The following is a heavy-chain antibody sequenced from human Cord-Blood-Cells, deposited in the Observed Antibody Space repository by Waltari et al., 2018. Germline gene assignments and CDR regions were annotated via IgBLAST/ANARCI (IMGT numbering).Heavy chain of an antibody. J-gene: IGHJ6*02. CDR2: IRYDGSNK. CDR1: GLTFRSYG. V-gene: IGHV3-30*02. Sequence: QVQLVESGGGVVPPGGSLRLSCAPAGLTFRSYGWHGVRQAPGKGLGWVAFIRYDGSNKYYADSVKGRFTISRDNSKNTLYLQMNSLRAEDTAVYYCAKGLQYYYGMDVWGQGTTVTVSS. CDR3: AKGLQYYYGMDV.